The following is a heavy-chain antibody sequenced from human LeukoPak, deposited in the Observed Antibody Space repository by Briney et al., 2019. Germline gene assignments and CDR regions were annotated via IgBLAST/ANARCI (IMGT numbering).Heavy chain of an antibody. CDR3: ARRGKRLVGTTTGFDY. Sequence: SETLSLTCTVSGYSISSGSYWGWIRQPPGKGLEWIASIYHSGDTQYNPSLKSRVTISVDTPKNQFSLKLTSVTAADTAVYYCARRGKRLVGTTTGFDYWGQGTLVTVSS. CDR1: GYSISSGSY. V-gene: IGHV4-38-2*02. J-gene: IGHJ4*02. D-gene: IGHD1-26*01. CDR2: IYHSGDT.